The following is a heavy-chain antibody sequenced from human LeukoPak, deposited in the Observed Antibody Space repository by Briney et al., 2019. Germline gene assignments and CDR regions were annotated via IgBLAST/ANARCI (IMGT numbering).Heavy chain of an antibody. V-gene: IGHV3-48*01. CDR3: ARTSVDIVVVPAAFLDY. J-gene: IGHJ4*02. CDR1: GFSFSSYA. CDR2: ISSSSSTI. Sequence: GGSLRLSCAASGFSFSSYAMSWVRQAPGKGLEWVSYISSSSSTIYYADSVKGRFTISRDNAKNSLYLQMNSLRAEDTAVYYCARTSVDIVVVPAAFLDYWGQGTLVTASS. D-gene: IGHD2-2*01.